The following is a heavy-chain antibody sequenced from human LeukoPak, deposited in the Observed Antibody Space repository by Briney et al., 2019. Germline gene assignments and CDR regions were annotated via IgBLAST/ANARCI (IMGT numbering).Heavy chain of an antibody. CDR2: ISGSGSSI. J-gene: IGHJ6*02. V-gene: IGHV3-48*02. CDR3: TRGGYGYYGMDV. CDR1: GFTFSSYS. Sequence: GGSLRLSCAASGFTFSSYSMNWARQAPGKGLEWVSYISGSGSSIFYADSVKGRFTLSRDNAKNSLYLQMTSLRDEDTAVFYYTRGGYGYYGMDVWGQGTTVTVSS. D-gene: IGHD1-1*01.